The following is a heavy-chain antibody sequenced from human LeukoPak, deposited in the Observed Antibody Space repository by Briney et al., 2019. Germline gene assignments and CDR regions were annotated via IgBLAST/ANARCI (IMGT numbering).Heavy chain of an antibody. CDR3: ARVDYGDYVGY. V-gene: IGHV3-66*01. CDR1: GFIVNFNY. J-gene: IGHJ4*02. CDR2: IYTGGST. D-gene: IGHD4/OR15-4a*01. Sequence: TGGSLRLSCAASGFIVNFNYMSWVRQAPGKGLEWVSFIYTGGSTYYADSVKGRFTISRDNSKNTLYLQMNSLRVEDTAVYYCARVDYGDYVGYWGQGTLVTVSS.